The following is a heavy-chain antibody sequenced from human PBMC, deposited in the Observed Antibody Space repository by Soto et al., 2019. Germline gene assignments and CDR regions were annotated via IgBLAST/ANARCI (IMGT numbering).Heavy chain of an antibody. CDR3: ARSQFMGYYYYGMDV. V-gene: IGHV3-30-3*01. J-gene: IGHJ6*02. CDR1: GFTFSSYA. CDR2: ISYDGSNK. Sequence: PGGSLRLSCAASGFTFSSYAMHWVRQALGKGLEWVAVISYDGSNKYYADSVKGRFTISRDNSKNTLYLQMNSLRAEDTAVYYCARSQFMGYYYYGMDVWGQGTTVTVSS. D-gene: IGHD3-16*01.